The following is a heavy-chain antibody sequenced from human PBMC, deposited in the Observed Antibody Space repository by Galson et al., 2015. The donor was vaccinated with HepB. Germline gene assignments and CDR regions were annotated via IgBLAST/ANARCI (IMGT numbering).Heavy chain of an antibody. CDR1: GFTFSSYE. D-gene: IGHD3-3*01. CDR2: ISSSGSTI. Sequence: SLRLSCAASGFTFSSYEMNWVRQAPGKGLEWVSYISSSGSTIYYADSVKGRFTISRDNAKNSLYLQMNSLRAEDTAVYYCARGLTQKQSPYDFWSGYYRGNWFDPWGQGTLVTVSS. V-gene: IGHV3-48*03. J-gene: IGHJ5*02. CDR3: ARGLTQKQSPYDFWSGYYRGNWFDP.